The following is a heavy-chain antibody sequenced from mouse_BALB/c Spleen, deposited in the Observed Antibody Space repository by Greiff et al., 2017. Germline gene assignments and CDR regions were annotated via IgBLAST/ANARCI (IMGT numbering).Heavy chain of an antibody. CDR2: ISNGGGST. CDR1: GFTFSSYT. CDR3: ARHGTGRFAY. D-gene: IGHD4-1*01. J-gene: IGHJ3*01. Sequence: DVLLVESGGGLVQPGGSLKLSCAASGFTFSSYTMSWVRQTPEKRLEWVAYISNGGGSTYYPDTVKGRFTISRDNAKNTLYLQMSSLKSEDTAMYYCARHGTGRFAYWGQGTLVTVSA. V-gene: IGHV5-12-2*01.